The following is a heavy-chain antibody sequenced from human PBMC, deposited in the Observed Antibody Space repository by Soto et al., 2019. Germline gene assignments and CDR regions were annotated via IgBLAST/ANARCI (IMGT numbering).Heavy chain of an antibody. D-gene: IGHD3-10*01. CDR2: ISSSSSYI. CDR3: ASLSRFALDY. CDR1: GFTFSSYT. V-gene: IGHV3-21*01. J-gene: IGHJ4*01. Sequence: PGGSLRLSXAASGFTFSSYTMNWVRQAPGKGLEWVSSISSSSSYIYYTDSVKGRFTISRDNAKNSLYLQMNSLRAEHTAVYYCASLSRFALDYWGQGTLVTVSS.